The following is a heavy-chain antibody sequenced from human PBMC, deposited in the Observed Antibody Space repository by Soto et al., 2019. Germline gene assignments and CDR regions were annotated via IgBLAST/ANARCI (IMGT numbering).Heavy chain of an antibody. Sequence: EVQMLESGGGLVQPGGSLRLSCAASGFTFTNYAMTWVRQAPGKGLEWVSTLSPSGGDTYYADSVKGRFTISRDISKNTLFLQMNSLRAEDTAVYFCTRRGADSGWGFFDVWGQGTMVTVSS. CDR3: TRRGADSGWGFFDV. D-gene: IGHD4-17*01. CDR1: GFTFTNYA. J-gene: IGHJ3*01. CDR2: LSPSGGDT. V-gene: IGHV3-23*01.